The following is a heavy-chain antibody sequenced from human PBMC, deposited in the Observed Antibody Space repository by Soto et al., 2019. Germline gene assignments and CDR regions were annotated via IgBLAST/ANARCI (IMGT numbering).Heavy chain of an antibody. CDR1: GFTFSAYA. J-gene: IGHJ5*02. CDR2: IRSKANSYAT. V-gene: IGHV3-73*01. CDR3: TRPSYSYASGNNWFDP. Sequence: PEVSRRLSFAACGFTFSAYAMHWGRQASGKGLEWVGRIRSKANSYATAYAASVKGRFTISRDDSKNTAYRQMNSLKTEETAVYYCTRPSYSYASGNNWFDPCRQGTRVTASS. D-gene: IGHD3-10*01.